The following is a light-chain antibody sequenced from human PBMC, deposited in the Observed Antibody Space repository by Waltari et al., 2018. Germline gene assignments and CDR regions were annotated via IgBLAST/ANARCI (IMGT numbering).Light chain of an antibody. CDR3: QKYGTRPAT. J-gene: IGKJ1*01. CDR2: DAS. Sequence: EIVLTQSPASLSLSPGDRATLSCRASQSVGRTSAWYQQGPGQAPRLLIYDASSRATGIPDRFSGSGSGTDFSLTISRLEPEDFAVYYCQKYGTRPATFGQGTKVEVK. V-gene: IGKV3-20*01. CDR1: QSVGRTS.